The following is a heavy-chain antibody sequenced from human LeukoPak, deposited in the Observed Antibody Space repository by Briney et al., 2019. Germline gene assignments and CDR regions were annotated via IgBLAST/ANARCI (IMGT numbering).Heavy chain of an antibody. V-gene: IGHV3-7*03. Sequence: GGSLRLSCAASGFTFSSYWMSWVRQAPGKGLEWVANIKQDGSEKYYVDSVKGRFTISRDNAKNSLYLQMNSLRAEDTAVYYCAREHSSSWGYKFDYWGQGTLVTVSS. J-gene: IGHJ4*02. D-gene: IGHD6-6*01. CDR3: AREHSSSWGYKFDY. CDR1: GFTFSSYW. CDR2: IKQDGSEK.